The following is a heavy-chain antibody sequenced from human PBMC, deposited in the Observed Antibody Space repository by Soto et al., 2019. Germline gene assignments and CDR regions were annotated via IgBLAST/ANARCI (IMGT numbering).Heavy chain of an antibody. CDR3: AKVSWDIVLMVYAGPFDY. D-gene: IGHD2-8*01. CDR1: GFTFSSYA. V-gene: IGHV3-23*01. CDR2: ISGSGGST. Sequence: GGSLRLSCAASGFTFSSYAMSWVRQAPGKGLEWVSAISGSGGSTYYADSVKGRFTISRDNSKNTLYLQMNSLRAEDTAVYYCAKVSWDIVLMVYAGPFDYWGQGTLVTVSS. J-gene: IGHJ4*02.